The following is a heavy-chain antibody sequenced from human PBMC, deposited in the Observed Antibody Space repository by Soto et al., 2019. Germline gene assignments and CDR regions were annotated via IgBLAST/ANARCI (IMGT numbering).Heavy chain of an antibody. J-gene: IGHJ5*02. CDR3: ANQVRGFGGSWFDP. Sequence: SVKVSCRASGGTFSSYASSWVRQAPGQGLEWMGGIIPIFGTANYAQKFQGRVTITAQESTSTAYMELSSLRSEDTAVYYCANQVRGFGGSWFDPFGQGTLVAFSS. V-gene: IGHV1-69*13. CDR2: IIPIFGTA. CDR1: GGTFSSYA. D-gene: IGHD2-15*01.